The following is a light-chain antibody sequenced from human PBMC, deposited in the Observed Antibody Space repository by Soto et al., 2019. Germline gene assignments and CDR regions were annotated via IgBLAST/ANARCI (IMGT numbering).Light chain of an antibody. V-gene: IGLV2-23*02. CDR3: FSYAGGTTFYV. CDR2: EVN. CDR1: SSDVGSYNL. J-gene: IGLJ1*01. Sequence: QSALTQPASVSGSPGQSITISCTGTSSDVGSYNLISWYQQYPDKAPKLMIYEVNKRPSGVSSRFSGSKSGNTASLTISGLQAKDEADYYCFSYAGGTTFYVFGSGTKVTVL.